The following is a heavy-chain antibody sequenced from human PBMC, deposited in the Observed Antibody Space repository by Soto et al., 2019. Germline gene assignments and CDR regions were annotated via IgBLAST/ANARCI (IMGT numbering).Heavy chain of an antibody. V-gene: IGHV1-69*13. CDR3: ASATIYCSGGSCYSF. J-gene: IGHJ4*02. CDR1: GGTFSSYA. D-gene: IGHD2-15*01. CDR2: IIPIFGTA. Sequence: ASVKVSCKASGGTFSSYAISWVRQAPGQGLEWMGGIIPIFGTANYAQKFQGRVTITADESTSTAYMELSSLRSEDTAVYYCASATIYCSGGSCYSFWGQGTLVTVSS.